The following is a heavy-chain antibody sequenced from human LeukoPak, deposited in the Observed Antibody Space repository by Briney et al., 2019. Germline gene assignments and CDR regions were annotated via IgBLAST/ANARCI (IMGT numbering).Heavy chain of an antibody. J-gene: IGHJ4*02. Sequence: PSETLSLTCTLSGGSISSYYWSWTREPPGKGLEWIGYIYYSGGTNYNPSLKSRVTISVDTSKNQFSLKLSSVTAADTAVYYCARLGFSNSGSYLAPSDYWGQGTLVTLSS. V-gene: IGHV4-59*08. CDR1: GGSISSYY. CDR3: ARLGFSNSGSYLAPSDY. CDR2: IYYSGGT. D-gene: IGHD1-26*01.